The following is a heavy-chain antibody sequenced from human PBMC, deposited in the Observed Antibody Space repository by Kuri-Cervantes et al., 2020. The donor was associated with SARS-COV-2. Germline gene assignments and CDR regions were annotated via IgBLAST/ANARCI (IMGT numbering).Heavy chain of an antibody. CDR2: IIPIFGTA. CDR1: GYTFTTYG. V-gene: IGHV1-69*13. CDR3: AQDHSG. D-gene: IGHD6-25*01. Sequence: SVKVSCKASGYTFTTYGISWVRQAPGQGLEWMGGIIPIFGTANYAQKFQGRVTITADESASTAYMELSSLRSEDTAVYYCAQDHSGWGQGTLVTVSS. J-gene: IGHJ4*02.